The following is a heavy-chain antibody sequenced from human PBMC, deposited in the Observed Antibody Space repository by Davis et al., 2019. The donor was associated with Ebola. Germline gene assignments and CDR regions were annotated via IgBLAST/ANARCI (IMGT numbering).Heavy chain of an antibody. J-gene: IGHJ5*02. CDR3: ARAAVRNWLDT. Sequence: MPGGSLRLSCTVSGGSISSYYWSWIRQPPGKGLEWIGYIYYSGSTNYNPSLKNRVTISVNTSNNQFSLVLTSVTAADTGVYYCARAAVRNWLDTWGQGTLVTVSS. CDR2: IYYSGST. D-gene: IGHD6-13*01. V-gene: IGHV4-59*01. CDR1: GGSISSYY.